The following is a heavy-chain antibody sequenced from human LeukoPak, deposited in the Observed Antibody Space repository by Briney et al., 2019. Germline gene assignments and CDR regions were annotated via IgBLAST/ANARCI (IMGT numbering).Heavy chain of an antibody. J-gene: IGHJ4*02. CDR2: IAGSGSNI. D-gene: IGHD5-18*01. V-gene: IGHV3-11*01. CDR3: ARAGGYRYEGFDY. CDR1: GFTFSDYY. Sequence: GGSLRLACAASGFTFSDYYMTWIRQAPGKGLEWVSYIAGSGSNIQYADSVEGRFTISRDNAKNSLYLQMNSLRAEDTAVYYCARAGGYRYEGFDYWGQGTLVTVSS.